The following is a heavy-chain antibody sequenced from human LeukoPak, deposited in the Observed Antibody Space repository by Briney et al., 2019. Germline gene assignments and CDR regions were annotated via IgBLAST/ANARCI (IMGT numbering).Heavy chain of an antibody. D-gene: IGHD5-12*01. V-gene: IGHV3-7*03. Sequence: GGSLRLSCAASGFTFSSYWMNWVRQAPGKGLEWVANIKQDGSEQYYVDSVKGRFTISRDDAKNSLYLQMNSLRAEDTALYYCAKDIATDIVATTRSYYYYYGMDVWGQGTTVTVSS. J-gene: IGHJ6*02. CDR2: IKQDGSEQ. CDR1: GFTFSSYW. CDR3: AKDIATDIVATTRSYYYYYGMDV.